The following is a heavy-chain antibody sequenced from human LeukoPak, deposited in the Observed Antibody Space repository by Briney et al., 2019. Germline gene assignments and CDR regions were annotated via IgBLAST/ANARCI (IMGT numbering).Heavy chain of an antibody. CDR1: GFTVSTNY. V-gene: IGHV3-53*01. D-gene: IGHD3-10*01. CDR3: AREGVYGSGGD. J-gene: IGHJ4*02. CDR2: IYSGGAT. Sequence: EGSLRLSCTASGFTVSTNYMSWVRQAPGKGLEWVSVIYSGGATYSADSVKGRFTISRDNSKNTLYLQMNSLRAEDTAIYYCAREGVYGSGGDWGQGTQVTVSS.